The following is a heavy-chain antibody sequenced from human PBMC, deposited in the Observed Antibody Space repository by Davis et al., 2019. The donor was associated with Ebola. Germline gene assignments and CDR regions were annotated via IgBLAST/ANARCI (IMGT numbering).Heavy chain of an antibody. CDR3: AREGKYRDESRTFDY. CDR1: GYTFTSYA. D-gene: IGHD2-2*01. J-gene: IGHJ4*02. Sequence: AASVKVSCKASGYTFTSYAMHWVRQAPGQRLEWMGWINAGNGNTKYSQKFQGRVTITRDTSASTAYMELSSLRSEDTAVYYCAREGKYRDESRTFDYWGQGTLVTVSS. CDR2: INAGNGNT. V-gene: IGHV1-3*01.